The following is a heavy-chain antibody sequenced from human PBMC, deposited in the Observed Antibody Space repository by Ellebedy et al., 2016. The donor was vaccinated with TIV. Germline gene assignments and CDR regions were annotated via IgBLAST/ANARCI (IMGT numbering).Heavy chain of an antibody. J-gene: IGHJ4*02. CDR2: IYYSGST. CDR1: GGSISSYY. CDR3: AREWVVPAPSSFDY. Sequence: MPGGSLRLSCTVSGGSISSYYWGWIRQPPGKGLEWIGSIYYSGSTNYNPSLKSRVTISVDTSKNQFSLKLSSVTAADTAVYYCAREWVVPAPSSFDYWGQGTLVTVSS. D-gene: IGHD2-15*01. V-gene: IGHV4-59*01.